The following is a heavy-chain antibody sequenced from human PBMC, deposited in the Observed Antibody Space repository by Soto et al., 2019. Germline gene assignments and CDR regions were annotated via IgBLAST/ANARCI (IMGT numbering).Heavy chain of an antibody. V-gene: IGHV3-33*01. Sequence: QVQLVESGGGVVQPGRSLRLSCAASGFTFSSYGMHWVRQAPGKGLEWVAVIWYDGSNKYYADSVKGRFTISRDNSKNTLYLQMTSQSAEDTAVDYCARGRDFWSGLARPYVYYYMDVWGKGTTVTVSS. D-gene: IGHD3-3*01. CDR1: GFTFSSYG. CDR3: ARGRDFWSGLARPYVYYYMDV. J-gene: IGHJ6*03. CDR2: IWYDGSNK.